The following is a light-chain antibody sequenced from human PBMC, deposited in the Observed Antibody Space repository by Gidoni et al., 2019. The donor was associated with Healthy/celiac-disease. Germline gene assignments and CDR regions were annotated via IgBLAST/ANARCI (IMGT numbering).Light chain of an antibody. CDR3: QQRSNWLT. Sequence: DIVLTQSPPTLSLSPGERATLSCRASQSVSSYLAWYQQKPGQAPRLLIYDASNRATGIPARFSGSGSGTDFTLTISSLEPEDFAVYYCQQRSNWLTFGGGTKVEIK. J-gene: IGKJ4*01. CDR2: DAS. CDR1: QSVSSY. V-gene: IGKV3-11*01.